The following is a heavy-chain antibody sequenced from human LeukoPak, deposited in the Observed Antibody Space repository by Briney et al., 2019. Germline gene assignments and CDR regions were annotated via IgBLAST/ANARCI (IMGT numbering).Heavy chain of an antibody. CDR2: IIPILGIA. D-gene: IGHD3-10*01. J-gene: IGHJ6*02. Sequence: SVKVSCKASGGTFTSYAISWVRQAPGQGHEWMGRIIPILGIANYAQKFQGRVTITADKSTSTAYMELSSLRSEDTAVYYCSRDLRMVRGVFDYGMDVWGQGTTVTVSS. CDR3: SRDLRMVRGVFDYGMDV. V-gene: IGHV1-69*04. CDR1: GGTFTSYA.